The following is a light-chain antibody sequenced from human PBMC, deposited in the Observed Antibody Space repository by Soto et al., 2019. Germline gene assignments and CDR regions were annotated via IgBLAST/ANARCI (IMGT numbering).Light chain of an antibody. CDR1: QDISNY. J-gene: IGKJ4*01. Sequence: DIQMTQSPSSLSASVGDRVTITCQASQDISNYLSWYQQKPGKAPKLLIYDASDLETGVPSRFSGSRYRKYFTFTISSQQHEDIARYFCQQYDSLPLTFGEGTKV. CDR3: QQYDSLPLT. V-gene: IGKV1-33*01. CDR2: DAS.